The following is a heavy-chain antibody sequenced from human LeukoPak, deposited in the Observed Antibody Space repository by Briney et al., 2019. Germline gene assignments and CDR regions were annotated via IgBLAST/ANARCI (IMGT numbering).Heavy chain of an antibody. CDR2: IYYSGST. Sequence: SETLSLTCTVSGGSISSYYWSWIRQPPGKGLEWIGYIYYSGSTNYNPSLKSRVTISVDTSKNQFSLKLSSVTAADTAVYYCARASPGMGGSLTFDYWGQGTLVTVSS. CDR3: ARASPGMGGSLTFDY. D-gene: IGHD1-26*01. V-gene: IGHV4-59*01. J-gene: IGHJ4*02. CDR1: GGSISSYY.